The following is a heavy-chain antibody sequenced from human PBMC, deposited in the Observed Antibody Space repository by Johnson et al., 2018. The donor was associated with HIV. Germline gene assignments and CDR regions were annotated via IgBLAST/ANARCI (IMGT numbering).Heavy chain of an antibody. CDR3: ANLGYSSSWDYDGFDI. J-gene: IGHJ3*02. CDR1: GFTFSSYA. Sequence: VQLVESGGGLVQPGGSLRLSCVASGFTFSSYAMNWVRQAPGKGLEWVSGISGSDGTTYYADSVKGRFTISRDNSKNTLYLQMNSLRAEDTAVYYCANLGYSSSWDYDGFDIWGQGTMVTVSS. CDR2: ISGSDGTT. D-gene: IGHD6-13*01. V-gene: IGHV3-23*04.